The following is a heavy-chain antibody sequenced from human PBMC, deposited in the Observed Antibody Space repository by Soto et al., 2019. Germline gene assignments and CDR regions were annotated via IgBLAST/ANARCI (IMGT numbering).Heavy chain of an antibody. D-gene: IGHD4-17*01. Sequence: EVQLVESGGGLVKPGGSLRLSCAASGFTFSSYSMNWVRQAPGKGLEWVSSISSSSSYIYYADSVKGRFTISRDNAKNSLYLQINSLRAEDTAVYYCAREIYYGDYVPRDYWGQGTLVTVSS. CDR1: GFTFSSYS. CDR3: AREIYYGDYVPRDY. V-gene: IGHV3-21*01. J-gene: IGHJ4*02. CDR2: ISSSSSYI.